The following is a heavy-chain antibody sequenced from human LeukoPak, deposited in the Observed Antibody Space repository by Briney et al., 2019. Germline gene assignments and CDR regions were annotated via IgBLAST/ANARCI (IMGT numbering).Heavy chain of an antibody. CDR3: ARDKTMVRGVIAY. V-gene: IGHV3-23*01. CDR1: GFTFSSYG. Sequence: GGSLRLSCAASGFTFSSYGMSWVRQAPGKGLEWVSVISTTGGVTYYADSVKGRFTISRDNSKNTLYLQLNSLRAEDTAVYYCARDKTMVRGVIAYWGQGTLVTVSS. J-gene: IGHJ4*02. CDR2: ISTTGGVT. D-gene: IGHD3-10*01.